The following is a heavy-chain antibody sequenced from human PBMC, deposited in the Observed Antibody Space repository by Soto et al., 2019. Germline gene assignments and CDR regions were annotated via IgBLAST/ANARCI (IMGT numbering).Heavy chain of an antibody. CDR3: ARQSGSSGWDGGDYDY. D-gene: IGHD6-19*01. V-gene: IGHV4-30-4*01. CDR1: GGSISSGDYY. Sequence: SETLSLTCTVSGGSISSGDYYWSWIRQPPGKGLEWIGYIYYSGSTNYNPSLKSRVTISVDTSKNQFSLKLSSVTAADTAVYYCARQSGSSGWDGGDYDYWGQGTLVTVSS. CDR2: IYYSGST. J-gene: IGHJ4*02.